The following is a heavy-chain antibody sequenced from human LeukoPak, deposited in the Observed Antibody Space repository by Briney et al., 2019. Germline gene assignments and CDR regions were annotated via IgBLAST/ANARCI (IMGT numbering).Heavy chain of an antibody. CDR1: GDSISSGGYS. CDR3: ARIIVGATMDY. V-gene: IGHV4-30-2*01. Sequence: SETLSLTCAVSGDSISSGGYSWSWIRQPPVKGLEWIGYIYHSGSTYYNPSLKSRVTISVDRSKNQFSRKLSSVTAADTAVYYCARIIVGATMDYWGQGTQVTVSS. J-gene: IGHJ4*02. CDR2: IYHSGST. D-gene: IGHD1-26*01.